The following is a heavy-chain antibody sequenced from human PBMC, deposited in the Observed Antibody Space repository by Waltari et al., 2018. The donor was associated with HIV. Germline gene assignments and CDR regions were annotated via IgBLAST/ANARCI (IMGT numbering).Heavy chain of an antibody. J-gene: IGHJ6*02. Sequence: EVQLVESGGGLVQPGGSLRLSCAASGFTSRSYCMHWVRQAPGKGRVWVSGINSDGSNTRYADSVKGRFTISRDNAKNTLYLQINSLRVEDTAVYYCARGQYYSMDVWGQGTTVTVSS. V-gene: IGHV3-74*01. CDR3: ARGQYYSMDV. CDR2: INSDGSNT. CDR1: GFTSRSYC. D-gene: IGHD3-10*01.